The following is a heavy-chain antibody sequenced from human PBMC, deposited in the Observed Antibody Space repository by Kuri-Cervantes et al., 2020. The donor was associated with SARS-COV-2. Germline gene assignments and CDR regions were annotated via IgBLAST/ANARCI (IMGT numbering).Heavy chain of an antibody. Sequence: GESLKISCAASGFTFSSYEMNWVRQAPGKGLEWVSYISSSGSTIYYADSVKGRFTISRDNAKNSLYLQMNSLRAEDTAVYYCAKDGRLIAARLPRPGQTYFDYWGQGTLVTVSS. CDR2: ISSSGSTI. D-gene: IGHD6-6*01. V-gene: IGHV3-48*03. CDR3: AKDGRLIAARLPRPGQTYFDY. J-gene: IGHJ4*02. CDR1: GFTFSSYE.